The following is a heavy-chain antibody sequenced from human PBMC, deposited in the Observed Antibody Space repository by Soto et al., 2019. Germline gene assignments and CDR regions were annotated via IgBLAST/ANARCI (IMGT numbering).Heavy chain of an antibody. V-gene: IGHV5-10-1*01. CDR2: IDPSDSYT. D-gene: IGHD6-13*01. CDR1: GYSFTSYW. Sequence: PGESLKISCKGSGYSFTSYWISWVRQVPGKGLEWMGRIDPSDSYTNYSPSFQGHVTISADKSISTAYLQWSSLKASDTAMYYCARHGVAAAGALDYWGQGTLVTVSS. J-gene: IGHJ4*02. CDR3: ARHGVAAAGALDY.